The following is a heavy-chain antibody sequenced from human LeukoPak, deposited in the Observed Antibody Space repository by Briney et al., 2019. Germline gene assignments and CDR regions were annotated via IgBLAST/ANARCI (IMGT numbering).Heavy chain of an antibody. D-gene: IGHD4-17*01. Sequence: GGSLRLSCAASGFNFKLSAMSWGRQAPGKGLEWVALISGSGSRGSGIIGGNTYYADSVKGRCTISRDNFKNTLYLQMNSLRAEDTAVYYCAKDGESGRGNPRVDWFDSWGQGTLVTVSS. V-gene: IGHV3-23*01. CDR3: AKDGESGRGNPRVDWFDS. CDR2: ISGSGSRGSGIIGGNT. CDR1: GFNFKLSA. J-gene: IGHJ5*01.